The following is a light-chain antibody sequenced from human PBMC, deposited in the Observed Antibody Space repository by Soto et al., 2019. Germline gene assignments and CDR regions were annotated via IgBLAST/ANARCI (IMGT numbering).Light chain of an antibody. CDR3: QQYYSTPLT. V-gene: IGKV4-1*01. CDR2: WAS. J-gene: IGKJ4*01. Sequence: DSVMTQSPDSLAVSLGERATINCKSSQSVLYSSNNKNYLAWYQQKPGQPPKLLIYWASTRESGVPDRFTASGSGTDFTLTISSLQAEDVAVYYCQQYYSTPLTFGGGTKVEIK. CDR1: QSVLYSSNNKNY.